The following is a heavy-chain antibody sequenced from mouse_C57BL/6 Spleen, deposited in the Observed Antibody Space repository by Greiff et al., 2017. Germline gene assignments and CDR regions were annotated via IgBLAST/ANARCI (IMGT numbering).Heavy chain of an antibody. CDR1: GYTFTSYW. CDR3: ARSEVMTTVVADWYFDV. Sequence: QVQLQQPGTELVKPGASVKLSCKASGYTFTSYWMHWVKQRPGQGLEWIGNINPSNGGTNYNEKFKSKATLPVDKSSSTAYMQLSSLTSEDSAVYYCARSEVMTTVVADWYFDVWGTGTTVTVSS. J-gene: IGHJ1*03. CDR2: INPSNGGT. D-gene: IGHD1-1*01. V-gene: IGHV1-53*01.